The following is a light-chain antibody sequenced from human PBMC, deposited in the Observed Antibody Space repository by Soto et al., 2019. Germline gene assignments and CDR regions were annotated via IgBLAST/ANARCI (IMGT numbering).Light chain of an antibody. J-gene: IGLJ3*02. Sequence: QPVLTQSPSASASLGASVKLTCTLSSGHSNYAIAWHQQQPEKGPRYLMKLNSDGSHSKGDGIPDRFSGSSSGAERYLTISSLQSEDEADYYCQTWGTGNPWVFGGGTKLTVL. CDR2: LNSDGSH. CDR3: QTWGTGNPWV. V-gene: IGLV4-69*01. CDR1: SGHSNYA.